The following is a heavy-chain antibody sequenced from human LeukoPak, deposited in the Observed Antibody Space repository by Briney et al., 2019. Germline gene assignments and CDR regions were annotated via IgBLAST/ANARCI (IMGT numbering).Heavy chain of an antibody. J-gene: IGHJ4*02. CDR3: AKSDYYDSSGYYHRAYY. V-gene: IGHV3-23*01. CDR1: GFTFSSYA. D-gene: IGHD3-22*01. CDR2: ISGSGGST. Sequence: GGCLRLSCAASGFTFSSYAMTWVRQAPGKGREWVSGISGSGGSTYYADSVKGRFTISRDNSKNTLYAQMNSLRAEDTVVYYCAKSDYYDSSGYYHRAYYWGQGNPGT.